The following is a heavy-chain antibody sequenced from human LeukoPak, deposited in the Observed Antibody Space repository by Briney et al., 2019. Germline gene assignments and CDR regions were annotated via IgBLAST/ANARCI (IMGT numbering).Heavy chain of an antibody. CDR3: AKHDRGSGSPYYFHY. Sequence: GGSLRLSCAASGFTFSSSAMSWVHQAPGKGPEWVSVISGSGDSTYYADSVRGRFTISRDNSKNTVYLQMNSLRAEDTAVYSCAKHDRGSGSPYYFHYWGQGTLVTVSS. CDR2: ISGSGDST. D-gene: IGHD3-10*01. J-gene: IGHJ4*02. V-gene: IGHV3-23*01. CDR1: GFTFSSSA.